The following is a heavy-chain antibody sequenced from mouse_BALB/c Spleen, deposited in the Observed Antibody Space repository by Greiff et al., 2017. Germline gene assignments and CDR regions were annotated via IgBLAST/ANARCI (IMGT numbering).Heavy chain of an antibody. CDR3: ARSGNYDYYAMDY. J-gene: IGHJ4*01. D-gene: IGHD2-1*01. V-gene: IGHV1-9*01. CDR2: ILPGSGST. CDR1: GYTFSSYW. Sequence: VQLVESGAELMKPGALVKISCKATGYTFSSYWIEWVKQRPGHGLEWIGEILPGSGSTNYNEKFKGKATFTADTSSNTAYMQLSSLTSEDSAVYYFARSGNYDYYAMDYWGQGTSVTVSS.